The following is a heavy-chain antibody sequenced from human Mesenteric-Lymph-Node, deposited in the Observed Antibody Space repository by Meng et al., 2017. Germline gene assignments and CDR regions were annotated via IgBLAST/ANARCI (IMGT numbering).Heavy chain of an antibody. V-gene: IGHV4-30-4*01. CDR3: ARGFLSFVRVFDY. CDR2: IHHSGSA. Sequence: QVQMQESGPGLVKPSQTLSLTCTVSRGSMSSGNYYWSWICQPPGKGLEWIGYIHHSGSAYYNPSLKSRVSISVDTSKNQFSLNLNSMTAADTAVYYCARGFLSFVRVFDYWGQGTLVTVSS. D-gene: IGHD2/OR15-2a*01. CDR1: RGSMSSGNYY. J-gene: IGHJ4*02.